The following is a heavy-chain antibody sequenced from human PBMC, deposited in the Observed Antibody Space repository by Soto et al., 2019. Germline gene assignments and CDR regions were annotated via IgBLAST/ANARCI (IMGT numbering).Heavy chain of an antibody. CDR3: ARFYPWLAIDY. V-gene: IGHV4-59*01. CDR2: IYYSGST. D-gene: IGHD6-19*01. Sequence: QVQLQESGPGLVKPSETLSLTCTVSGGSISSYYWSWIRQPPGKGLEWIGYIYYSGSTNYNPSLKSRVTISVDTSKNQFSLKLSSVTAADTAVYYCARFYPWLAIDYWGQGTLVTVSS. CDR1: GGSISSYY. J-gene: IGHJ4*02.